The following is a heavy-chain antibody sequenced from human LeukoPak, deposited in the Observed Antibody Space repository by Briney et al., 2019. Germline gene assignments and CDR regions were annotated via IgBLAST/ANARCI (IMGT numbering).Heavy chain of an antibody. CDR1: GFTFDSYA. CDR3: AKDRSHSTRRVGAFDI. Sequence: PGESLRLSCAASGFTFDSYAMNWVRQPPGKGLEWVSTITTNGETTHYADSVKGRFTISRDNSKNTLYLQMNSLRAEDTAVYYCAKDRSHSTRRVGAFDIWGQGTMVTVSS. D-gene: IGHD1-26*01. J-gene: IGHJ3*02. CDR2: ITTNGETT. V-gene: IGHV3-23*01.